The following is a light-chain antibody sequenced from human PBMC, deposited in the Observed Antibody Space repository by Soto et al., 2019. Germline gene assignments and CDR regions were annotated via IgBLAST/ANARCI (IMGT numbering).Light chain of an antibody. CDR3: QQYNDWPPYT. V-gene: IGKV3-15*01. CDR1: QSVSSN. Sequence: ETVMTQSPATLSVSPGERATLSCRASQSVSSNLAWYQQKPGQAPRLLIYDASTRATGIPARFSGSGSGTEFTLTIRSLESEDFAVYYCQQYNDWPPYTFGQGTKLEIK. J-gene: IGKJ2*01. CDR2: DAS.